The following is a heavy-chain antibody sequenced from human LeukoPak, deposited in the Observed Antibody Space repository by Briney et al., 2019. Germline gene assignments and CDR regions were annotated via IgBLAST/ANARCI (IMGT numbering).Heavy chain of an antibody. CDR1: GFTFSSYR. Sequence: SGGSLRLSCAASGFTFSSYRMNWVRQAPGKGLEWVSSISSSSSYIYYADSVKGRFTISRDNAKNSLYLQMNSLRAEDTAVYYCARADRSPFDYWGQGTLVTVSS. J-gene: IGHJ4*02. CDR2: ISSSSSYI. CDR3: ARADRSPFDY. V-gene: IGHV3-21*01.